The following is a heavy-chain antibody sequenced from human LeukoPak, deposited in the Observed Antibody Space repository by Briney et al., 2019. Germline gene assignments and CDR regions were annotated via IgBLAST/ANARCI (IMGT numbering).Heavy chain of an antibody. CDR1: GYTFNNYG. CDR3: ARWGLVAPGTYYYYSMDL. V-gene: IGHV1-18*01. J-gene: IGHJ6*03. D-gene: IGHD2-2*01. Sequence: ASVKVSCKASGYTFNNYGVSWVRQAPGQGLEWMGGINAYNGDTHYAQNLRGRPTMTTDTSTSMAFMELRSLRPDDTALYFCARWGLVAPGTYYYYSMDLWGRGTTVTVSS. CDR2: INAYNGDT.